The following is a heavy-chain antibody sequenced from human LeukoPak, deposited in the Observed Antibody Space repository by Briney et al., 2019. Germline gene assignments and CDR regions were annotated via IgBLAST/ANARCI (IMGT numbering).Heavy chain of an antibody. CDR2: ISSDGSNK. J-gene: IGHJ4*02. CDR3: ARNHYDSSGYYFPLGY. Sequence: PGGSLRLSCAASGFTFSSYAMHWVPQAPGKGLEWVAVISSDGSNKYYADSVKGRFTISRDNSKNTLYLQMNSLRDEDTAMYYCARNHYDSSGYYFPLGYWGQGTLVTVSS. CDR1: GFTFSSYA. D-gene: IGHD3-22*01. V-gene: IGHV3-30*04.